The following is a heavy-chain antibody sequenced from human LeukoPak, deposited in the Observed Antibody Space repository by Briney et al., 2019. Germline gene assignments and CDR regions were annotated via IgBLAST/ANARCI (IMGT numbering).Heavy chain of an antibody. Sequence: GESLKISCKGSGYRFTSYWIGWVRQMPGKGLEWMGIIYPGDSDTRYSPSFRGQVTISADKSISTAYLQWSSLKASDTAMFYCARWGGSIAAAAGSYFDYWGQGTLVTVSS. D-gene: IGHD6-13*01. CDR1: GYRFTSYW. V-gene: IGHV5-51*01. CDR2: IYPGDSDT. CDR3: ARWGGSIAAAAGSYFDY. J-gene: IGHJ4*02.